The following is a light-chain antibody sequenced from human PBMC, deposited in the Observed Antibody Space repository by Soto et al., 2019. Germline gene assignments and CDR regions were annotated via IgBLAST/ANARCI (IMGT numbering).Light chain of an antibody. CDR3: TTSKTGTAPYV. J-gene: IGLJ1*01. CDR2: DVI. Sequence: QSALTQPASVSGSPGQSITISCTGTSSDVGGYNYVSWYQQYPGKAPKLIIYDVINRPSGVSTRFSGSKSGNTASLTISGRRNADEAAYYCTTSKTGTAPYVFGTGTKLTVL. CDR1: SSDVGGYNY. V-gene: IGLV2-14*03.